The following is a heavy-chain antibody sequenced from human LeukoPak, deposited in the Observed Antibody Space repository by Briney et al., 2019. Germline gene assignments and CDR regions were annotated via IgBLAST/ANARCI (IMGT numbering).Heavy chain of an antibody. CDR3: ALPAANLNYYYYYMDV. CDR1: GNSFGDYY. D-gene: IGHD2-2*01. Sequence: PSETLSLTCTVSGNSFGDYYWSWIRQPAGKGLEWIGRIYTSGSTTYNPSLKSRVTMSVDTSKSQFSLNLMSVTAADTAVHYCALPAANLNYYYYYMDVWGKGTTVTVSS. V-gene: IGHV4-4*07. CDR2: IYTSGST. J-gene: IGHJ6*03.